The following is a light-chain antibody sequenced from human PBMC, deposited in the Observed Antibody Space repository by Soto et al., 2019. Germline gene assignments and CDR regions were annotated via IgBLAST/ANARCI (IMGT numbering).Light chain of an antibody. V-gene: IGKV3-20*01. CDR2: AAS. Sequence: EIVLTQSPGTLSLSPGERATPSCRASQSVSSSYLAWYQQKPGQAPRLLIYAASSRTPGIPDRFSGSGYGTEFTLTISRLEPEDLAVYYCQQYGNSPWTFGQGTKVDIK. CDR1: QSVSSSY. CDR3: QQYGNSPWT. J-gene: IGKJ1*01.